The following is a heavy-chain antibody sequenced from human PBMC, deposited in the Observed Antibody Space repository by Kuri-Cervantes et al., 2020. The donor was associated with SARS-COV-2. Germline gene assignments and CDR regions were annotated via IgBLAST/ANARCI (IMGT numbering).Heavy chain of an antibody. Sequence: SETLSLTCAVSGYSISSGYYWGWIRQPPGKGLEWIGSIYHSGSTNYNPSLKSRVTISVDTSKNQFSLKLSSVTAADTAVYYCAREGLGYCSGGSCFSAFDIWGQGTMVTVSS. CDR3: AREGLGYCSGGSCFSAFDI. CDR2: IYHSGST. D-gene: IGHD2-15*01. V-gene: IGHV4-38-2*02. J-gene: IGHJ3*02. CDR1: GYSISSGYY.